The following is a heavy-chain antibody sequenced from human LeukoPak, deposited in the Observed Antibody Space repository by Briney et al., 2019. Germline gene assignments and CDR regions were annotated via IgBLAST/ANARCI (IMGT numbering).Heavy chain of an antibody. D-gene: IGHD5-24*01. CDR2: ISSSGST. Sequence: SETLSLTCTVSGDSISSGDYYWSWIRQPAGKGLEWIGRISSSGSTNYNPSLKSRVTISVDTSKNQFSLKLSSVTAADTAVYYCASPRRDGYFDYWGQGTLVTVSS. J-gene: IGHJ4*02. CDR3: ASPRRDGYFDY. V-gene: IGHV4-61*02. CDR1: GDSISSGDYY.